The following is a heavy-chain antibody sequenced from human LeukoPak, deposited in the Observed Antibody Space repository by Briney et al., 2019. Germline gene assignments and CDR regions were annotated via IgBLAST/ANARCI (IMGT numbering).Heavy chain of an antibody. CDR1: GDSVSSNSAA. D-gene: IGHD6-19*01. CDR2: TYYRSKWYN. Sequence: SQALSLTCAISGDSVSSNSAAWNWIRQSPSRGLEWLGRTYYRSKWYNDYAVSVKSRITINPDTSKNQFSLQLNSVTPEDTAVYYCARDGSGWYVGGNYFDYWGQGTLVTVSS. CDR3: ARDGSGWYVGGNYFDY. J-gene: IGHJ4*02. V-gene: IGHV6-1*01.